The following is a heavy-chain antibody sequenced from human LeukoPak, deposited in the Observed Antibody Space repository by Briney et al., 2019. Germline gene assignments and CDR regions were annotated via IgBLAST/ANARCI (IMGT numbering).Heavy chain of an antibody. D-gene: IGHD3-3*02. J-gene: IGHJ4*02. Sequence: GGSLRLSCAASGFTFSSYGMHWVRQAPDKGLEWVAVIWYDGSNKYYADSVKGRFTISRDNSKNTLYLQMNSLRAEDTAVYYCARDTFLRNGYSDYWGQGTLVTVSS. CDR2: IWYDGSNK. CDR3: ARDTFLRNGYSDY. V-gene: IGHV3-33*01. CDR1: GFTFSSYG.